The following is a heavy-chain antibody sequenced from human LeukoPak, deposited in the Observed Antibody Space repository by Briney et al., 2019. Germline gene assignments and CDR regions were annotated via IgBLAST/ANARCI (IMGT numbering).Heavy chain of an antibody. J-gene: IGHJ4*02. CDR1: GFTFSNYD. CDR3: AKDPAYDYVWGSQN. D-gene: IGHD3-16*01. V-gene: IGHV3-33*06. Sequence: GRSLRLSCAASGFTFSNYDMHWVRQAPGKGLKWVAVIWYDGSNEYYAESVKGRFTISRDNSKNTLYLQMNSLRAEDTAVYYCAKDPAYDYVWGSQNWGQGTLVTVSS. CDR2: IWYDGSNE.